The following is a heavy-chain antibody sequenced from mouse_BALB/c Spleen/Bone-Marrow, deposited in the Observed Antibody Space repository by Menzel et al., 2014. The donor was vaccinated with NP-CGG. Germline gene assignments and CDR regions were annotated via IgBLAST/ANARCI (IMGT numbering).Heavy chain of an antibody. V-gene: IGHV1-26*01. J-gene: IGHJ3*01. CDR1: VYSFTAYY. CDR3: ARKGNYGWFAY. Sequence: LVESGASVKISCKASVYSFTAYYIHWVKQSHVKSLGWIGRINPYNGATSYNQNFKDKASLTVDKSSSTAYMELHSLTSEDSAVYYCARKGNYGWFAYWGQGTLVTVSA. CDR2: INPYNGAT. D-gene: IGHD2-1*01.